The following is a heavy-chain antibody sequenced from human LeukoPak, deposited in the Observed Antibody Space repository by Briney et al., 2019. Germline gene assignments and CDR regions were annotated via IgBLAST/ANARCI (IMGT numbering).Heavy chain of an antibody. J-gene: IGHJ5*02. Sequence: PSETLSLTCAVSGYSISSGYYWGWIRQPPGKGLEGIGSIYHSGSTYYNPAAKSRVTISIATAKYQYTLKLTPVPAPDTAVYYCARHRWSRWFDPWGQGTLVTVSS. CDR3: ARHRWSRWFDP. D-gene: IGHD3-16*02. CDR1: GYSISSGYY. V-gene: IGHV4-38-2*01. CDR2: IYHSGST.